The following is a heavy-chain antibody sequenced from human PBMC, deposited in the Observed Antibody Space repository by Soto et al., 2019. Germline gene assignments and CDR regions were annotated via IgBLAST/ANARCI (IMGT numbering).Heavy chain of an antibody. Sequence: GESLKISCKGSGYSFTSYWISWLRQMPGKGLEWMGRIDPSDSYTNYSPSFQGHVTISADKSISTAYLQWSSLKASDTAMYYCARLSADSGIVGYYYYGMDVWGQGTTVTVSS. D-gene: IGHD2-15*01. CDR2: IDPSDSYT. CDR3: ARLSADSGIVGYYYYGMDV. V-gene: IGHV5-10-1*01. CDR1: GYSFTSYW. J-gene: IGHJ6*02.